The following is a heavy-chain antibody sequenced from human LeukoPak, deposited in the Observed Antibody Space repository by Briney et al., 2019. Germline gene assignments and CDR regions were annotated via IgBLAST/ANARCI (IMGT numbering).Heavy chain of an antibody. D-gene: IGHD2-8*01. J-gene: IGHJ4*02. V-gene: IGHV4-39*06. CDR2: IYYSGST. CDR1: GGSISSSSYY. Sequence: SETLSLTCTVSGGSISSSSYYWGWIRQPPGKGLEWIGSIYYSGSTYYNPSLKSLVTTSVDTSKNQFPLKLSPGTAADTAVYYCSRENGAFTPFGYWGQGYLVTVLS. CDR3: SRENGAFTPFGY.